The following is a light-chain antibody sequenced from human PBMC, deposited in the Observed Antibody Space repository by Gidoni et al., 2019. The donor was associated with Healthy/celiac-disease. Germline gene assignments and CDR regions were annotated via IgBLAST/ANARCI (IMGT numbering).Light chain of an antibody. V-gene: IGKV1-5*01. Sequence: DIHMTHSSSTLSASVGDRVTNTCWASQSIISWLAWYQQKPGKAPKLLIYDASSLESGVPSRFSGSGSGTEFTLTISSLQPDDLATYYCQQYHSYPWTFGQGTKVEIK. J-gene: IGKJ1*01. CDR3: QQYHSYPWT. CDR1: QSIISW. CDR2: DAS.